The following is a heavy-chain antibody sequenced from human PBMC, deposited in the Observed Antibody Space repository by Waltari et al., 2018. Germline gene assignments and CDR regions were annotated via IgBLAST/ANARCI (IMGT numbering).Heavy chain of an antibody. D-gene: IGHD1-26*01. Sequence: QVQLQQWGAGLLKPSETLSLTCAVYGGSFSGYYWSWIRQPPGKGLEWIGEINHSGSTNYNPPLKSRVTISVDTSKNQFSLKLSSVTAADTAVYYCARDRRVGSYYNAFDIWGQGTMVTVSS. CDR2: INHSGST. CDR1: GGSFSGYY. V-gene: IGHV4-34*01. J-gene: IGHJ3*02. CDR3: ARDRRVGSYYNAFDI.